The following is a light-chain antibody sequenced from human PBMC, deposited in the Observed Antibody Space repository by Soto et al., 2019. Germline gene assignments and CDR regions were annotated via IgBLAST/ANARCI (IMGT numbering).Light chain of an antibody. CDR2: GGS. CDR1: QSVSSSY. CDR3: QQYGSSPWT. V-gene: IGKV3-20*01. J-gene: IGKJ1*01. Sequence: EIVLTQSPGTLSLSPGERATLSCRASQSVSSSYLAWYQQKPGQAPRLLIYGGSSRATGIPDRFSGSGSGTDFTLTISRLEPEDLAVYYCQQYGSSPWTFGQGTKVEIK.